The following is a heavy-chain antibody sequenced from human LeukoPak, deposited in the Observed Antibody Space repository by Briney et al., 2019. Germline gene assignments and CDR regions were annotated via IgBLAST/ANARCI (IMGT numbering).Heavy chain of an antibody. Sequence: ASAKVSCKVSGYTLTELSMHWVRQAPGKGLEWMGGFDPEDGETIYAQKFQGRVTMTEDTSTDTAYMELSSLRSEDTAVYYCATRYSGTTDAFDIWGQGTMVTVSS. D-gene: IGHD1-26*01. CDR2: FDPEDGET. CDR3: ATRYSGTTDAFDI. V-gene: IGHV1-24*01. J-gene: IGHJ3*02. CDR1: GYTLTELS.